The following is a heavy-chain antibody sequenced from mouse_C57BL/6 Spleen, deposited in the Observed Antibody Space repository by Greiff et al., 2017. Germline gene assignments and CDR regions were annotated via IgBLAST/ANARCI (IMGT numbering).Heavy chain of an antibody. J-gene: IGHJ3*01. V-gene: IGHV1-15*01. CDR2: MDPETGGT. CDR1: GYTFTDYE. D-gene: IGHD1-1*02. CDR3: TRGLSFAY. Sequence: VQLVESGAELVRPGASVTLSCKASGYTFTDYEMHWVKQTPVHGLEWIGAMDPETGGTAYNQRFKGKAILTADKSSSTAYMELRSLTSEDSAVYYCTRGLSFAYWGQGTLVTVSA.